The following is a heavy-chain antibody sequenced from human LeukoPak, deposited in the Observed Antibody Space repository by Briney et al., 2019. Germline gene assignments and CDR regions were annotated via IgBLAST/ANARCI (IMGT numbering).Heavy chain of an antibody. CDR1: GGSFSGYY. Sequence: SEALSLTCAVYGGSFSGYYWSWIRQPPGKGLEWIGEINHSGSTNYNPSLKSRVTISVDTSKNQFSLKMSSVTAADTAVYYCARSILRAMVRGVMGYWGQGTLVTVSS. CDR2: INHSGST. D-gene: IGHD3-10*01. V-gene: IGHV4-34*01. CDR3: ARSILRAMVRGVMGY. J-gene: IGHJ4*02.